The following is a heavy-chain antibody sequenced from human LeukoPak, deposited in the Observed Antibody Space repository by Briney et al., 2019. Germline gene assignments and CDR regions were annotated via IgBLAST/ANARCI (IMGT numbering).Heavy chain of an antibody. CDR3: ARRGMATISPFDY. CDR2: IYYSGST. D-gene: IGHD5-24*01. Sequence: PSETLSLTCTVSGGSISSYYWSWIRQPPGKGLEWIGYIYYSGSTNYNPSLKSRVTISVDTSKNQFSLKLSSVTAADTAVYYCARRGMATISPFDYWGQGTLVTVSS. V-gene: IGHV4-59*08. J-gene: IGHJ4*02. CDR1: GGSISSYY.